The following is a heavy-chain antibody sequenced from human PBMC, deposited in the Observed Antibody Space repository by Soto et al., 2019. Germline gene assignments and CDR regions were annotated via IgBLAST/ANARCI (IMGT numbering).Heavy chain of an antibody. CDR1: GGSISSSSYY. V-gene: IGHV4-39*02. Sequence: SETLSLTCTVSGGSISSSSYYWGWIRQPPGKGLEWIGSIYYSGSTYYNPSLKSRVTISVDTSKNQFSLKLSSVTAADTAVYYCARDRIVGATIGYFDYWGQGTLVTVSS. J-gene: IGHJ4*02. D-gene: IGHD1-26*01. CDR3: ARDRIVGATIGYFDY. CDR2: IYYSGST.